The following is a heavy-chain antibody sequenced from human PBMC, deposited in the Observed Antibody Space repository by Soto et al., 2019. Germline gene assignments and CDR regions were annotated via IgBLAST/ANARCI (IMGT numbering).Heavy chain of an antibody. CDR3: ARGYCSGGSCRGVNTDAFDI. Sequence: GASVKVSCKASGGTFSSYTISWVRQAPGQGLEWMGRIIPILGIANYAQKFQGRVTITADKSTSTAYMELSSLRSEDTAVYYCARGYCSGGSCRGVNTDAFDIWGQGTMVTVSS. V-gene: IGHV1-69*02. D-gene: IGHD2-15*01. CDR2: IIPILGIA. J-gene: IGHJ3*02. CDR1: GGTFSSYT.